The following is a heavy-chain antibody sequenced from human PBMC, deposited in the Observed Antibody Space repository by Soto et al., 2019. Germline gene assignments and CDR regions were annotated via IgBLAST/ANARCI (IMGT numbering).Heavy chain of an antibody. CDR1: GYIFTSYW. CDR2: IYPGDSDT. Sequence: EVQLVQSGAEVKKPGESRKIYCKGSGYIFTSYWIGWVRQMPGKVLEWMGIIYPGDSDTRYSTSFQGQVPISADKSIRTAYLQCSSLKASDTAMYYCASGYCRGGSCHLLKHWDQGILATVSS. D-gene: IGHD2-15*01. J-gene: IGHJ1*01. V-gene: IGHV5-51*03. CDR3: ASGYCRGGSCHLLKH.